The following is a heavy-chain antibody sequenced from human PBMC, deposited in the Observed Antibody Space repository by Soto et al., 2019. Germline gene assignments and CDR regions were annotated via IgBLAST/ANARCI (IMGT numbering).Heavy chain of an antibody. J-gene: IGHJ6*02. CDR2: IDWDDDK. V-gene: IGHV2-70*01. CDR1: GFSLSTSGMC. Sequence: SGPTLVNPTQTLTLTCTFSGFSLSTSGMCVRWIRQPPGKALGWLALIDWDDDKYYSTSLKTRLAISKDTSKNQVVLTMTNMDPVDTATYYCARIFGLTVGDSNYYYYGMDVWGQGTTVTVSS. D-gene: IGHD3-16*01. CDR3: ARIFGLTVGDSNYYYYGMDV.